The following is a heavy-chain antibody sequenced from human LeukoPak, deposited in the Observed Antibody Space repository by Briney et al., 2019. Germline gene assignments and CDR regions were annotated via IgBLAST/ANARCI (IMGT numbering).Heavy chain of an antibody. CDR1: GFTFSGHS. CDR3: AKHRAPVPGSHPKNPTAYFED. J-gene: IGHJ4*02. D-gene: IGHD6-19*01. CDR2: ISSGGDVT. Sequence: GGSLRLSCAASGFTFSGHSMSWVRQAPGKGLEWVSAISSGGDVTFYADSVKGRFIVSRDQSNKMLSLQMSSLRAEDTALYYCAKHRAPVPGSHPKNPTAYFEDWGQGTLVTVSS. V-gene: IGHV3-23*01.